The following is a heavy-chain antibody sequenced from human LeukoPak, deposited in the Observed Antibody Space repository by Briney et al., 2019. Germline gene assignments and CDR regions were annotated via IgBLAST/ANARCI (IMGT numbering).Heavy chain of an antibody. CDR3: AREWDTGT. D-gene: IGHD2-8*02. CDR1: GGSISSYY. Sequence: SETLSLTCTVSGGSISSYYWSWIRQPPGKGLEWIGHIYYSGSTNYNPSLKSRVTISVDTSKNQFSLKLSSVTAEDTAVYYCAREWDTGTWGQGTLVTVSS. J-gene: IGHJ5*02. V-gene: IGHV4-59*12. CDR2: IYYSGST.